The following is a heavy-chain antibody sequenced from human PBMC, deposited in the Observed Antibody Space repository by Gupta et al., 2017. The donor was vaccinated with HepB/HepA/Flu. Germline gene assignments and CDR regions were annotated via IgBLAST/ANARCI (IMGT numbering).Heavy chain of an antibody. D-gene: IGHD3-3*01. J-gene: IGHJ4*02. CDR3: ARRTSESLRFPTYYFDY. CDR2: INHSGST. V-gene: IGHV4-34*01. CDR1: GGSFSGYX. Sequence: QVQLQQXGAGLLKPXETLSLTCAVYGGSFSGYXXXXXRXXPGKGLEWIGEINHSGSTNYNPSLKSRVTISVDTSKNQFSLKLSSVTAADTAVYYCARRTSESLRFPTYYFDYWGQGTLVTVSS.